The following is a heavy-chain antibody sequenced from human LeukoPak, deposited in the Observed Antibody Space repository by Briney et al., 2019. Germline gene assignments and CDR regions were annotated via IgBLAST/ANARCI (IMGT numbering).Heavy chain of an antibody. Sequence: GGSLRLSCEASGFTFSSYWMSWVRQAPGKGLEWVANIKQDGSKKSYVDSVKGRFTISRDNAKNSLYLQMNSLRAEDTAIYYCTRVGYIDEGIDYWGQGTLVTVSS. V-gene: IGHV3-7*04. D-gene: IGHD5-24*01. CDR1: GFTFSSYW. CDR2: IKQDGSKK. CDR3: TRVGYIDEGIDY. J-gene: IGHJ4*02.